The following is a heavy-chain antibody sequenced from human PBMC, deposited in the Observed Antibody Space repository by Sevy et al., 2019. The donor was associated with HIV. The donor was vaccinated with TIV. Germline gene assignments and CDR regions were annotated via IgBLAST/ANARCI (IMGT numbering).Heavy chain of an antibody. CDR1: GGSFSGYY. CDR3: ARRAVPAAMS. Sequence: SETLSLTCAVYGGSFSGYYWSWIRQPPGKGLEWIGEINHSGSTNYSPSLKSRVTISVDTSKNQFSLNLSSVTAADTAVYYCARRAVPAAMSWGQGTLVTVSS. D-gene: IGHD2-2*01. V-gene: IGHV4-34*01. J-gene: IGHJ4*02. CDR2: INHSGST.